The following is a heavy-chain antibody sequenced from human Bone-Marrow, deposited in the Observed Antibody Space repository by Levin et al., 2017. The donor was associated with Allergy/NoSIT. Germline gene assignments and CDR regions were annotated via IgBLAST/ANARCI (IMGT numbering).Heavy chain of an antibody. V-gene: IGHV1-69*13. D-gene: IGHD3-10*01. Sequence: GASVKVSCKASGGTFSSYAISWVRQAPGQGLEWMGGIIPIFGTANYAQKFQGRVTITADESTSTAYMELSSLRSEDTAVYYCARGSGSLAPFSAYYYYMDVWGKGTTVTVSS. CDR3: ARGSGSLAPFSAYYYYMDV. J-gene: IGHJ6*03. CDR2: IIPIFGTA. CDR1: GGTFSSYA.